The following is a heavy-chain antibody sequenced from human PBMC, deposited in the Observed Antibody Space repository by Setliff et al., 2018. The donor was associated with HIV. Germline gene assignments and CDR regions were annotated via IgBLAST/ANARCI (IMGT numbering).Heavy chain of an antibody. CDR1: GFAFSTFD. J-gene: IGHJ3*01. CDR2: VGVGGGAT. V-gene: IGHV3-23*01. D-gene: IGHD1-1*01. Sequence: GGSLRLSCAASGFAFSTFDVNWVRQAPGKGLEWVSAVGVGGGATYYADSVRGRFAVSRDDSKNTLYLEMSGLRAEDTAIYYCAKPTSGMYPRSFDLWGQGTMVTVSS. CDR3: AKPTSGMYPRSFDL.